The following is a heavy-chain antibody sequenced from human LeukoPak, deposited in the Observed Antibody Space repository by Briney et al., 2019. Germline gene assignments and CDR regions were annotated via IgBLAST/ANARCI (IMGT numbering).Heavy chain of an antibody. CDR2: INQDGSEK. J-gene: IGHJ4*02. V-gene: IGHV3-7*01. Sequence: GGSLRLSCAASGFTLNYYWMSWVRQAPGKGLEWVANINQDGSEKYFVDSVKGRFTISRDNAQNSVFLQMDSLRVDDTAVYYCARDGSARSLGNWGQGTLVSVSS. CDR1: GFTLNYYW. CDR3: ARDGSARSLGN. D-gene: IGHD6-6*01.